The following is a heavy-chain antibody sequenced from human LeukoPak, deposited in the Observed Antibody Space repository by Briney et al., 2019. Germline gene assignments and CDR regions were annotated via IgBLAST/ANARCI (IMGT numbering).Heavy chain of an antibody. CDR1: GGSISSYY. J-gene: IGHJ4*02. D-gene: IGHD3-16*02. CDR2: IYYSGST. V-gene: IGHV4-59*12. CDR3: ARRGSDYVWGSYRTHYFDY. Sequence: SETLSLTCTVSGGSISSYYWSWIRQPPGKGLEWIGYIYYSGSTNYNPSLKSRVTISVDTSKNQFSLKLSSVTAADTAVYYCARRGSDYVWGSYRTHYFDYWGQGTLVTVSS.